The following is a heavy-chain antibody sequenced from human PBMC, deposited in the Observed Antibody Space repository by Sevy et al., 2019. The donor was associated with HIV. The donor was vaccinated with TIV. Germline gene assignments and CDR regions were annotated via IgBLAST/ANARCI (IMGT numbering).Heavy chain of an antibody. CDR1: GFIFSSHW. CDR2: INQHGSDK. CDR3: ARGDYYDSGPLIDYRPLDH. V-gene: IGHV3-7*01. J-gene: IGHJ4*02. Sequence: GGSLRLSCEASGFIFSSHWMNWVRRAPGKGLEWVANINQHGSDKNYVASVEGRFSISRDNAKNSLYLQMNSLEVGDTAVYYCARGDYYDSGPLIDYRPLDHWGRGTLVTVSS. D-gene: IGHD3-22*01.